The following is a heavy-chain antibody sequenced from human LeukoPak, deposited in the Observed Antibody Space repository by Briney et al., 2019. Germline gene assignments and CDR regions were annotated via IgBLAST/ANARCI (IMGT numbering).Heavy chain of an antibody. D-gene: IGHD3-22*01. Sequence: ASVKVSCKASGYTFTSYAMNWVRQAPGQGLEWMGWISAYNGNTNYAQKLQGRVTMTTDTSTSTAYMELRSLRSDDTAVYYCARDQLYYYDSSGYLFLDDYWGQGTLVTVSS. CDR1: GYTFTSYA. CDR3: ARDQLYYYDSSGYLFLDDY. V-gene: IGHV1-18*01. J-gene: IGHJ4*02. CDR2: ISAYNGNT.